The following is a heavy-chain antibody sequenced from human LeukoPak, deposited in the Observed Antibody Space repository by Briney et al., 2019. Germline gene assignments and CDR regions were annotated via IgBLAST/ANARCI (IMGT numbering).Heavy chain of an antibody. CDR2: IKLDGSEK. CDR3: SRDQYDTWSRRGNFDS. D-gene: IGHD3-3*01. V-gene: IGHV3-7*03. J-gene: IGHJ4*02. Sequence: GGSLRLSCVASGFTFGKYWMSWVRQAPGKGLEWVANIKLDGSEKNYVDSVKGRFTISRDNTKNSLYLQMNSLRAEDTAVFYCSRDQYDTWSRRGNFDSWGQGTLVIVSS. CDR1: GFTFGKYW.